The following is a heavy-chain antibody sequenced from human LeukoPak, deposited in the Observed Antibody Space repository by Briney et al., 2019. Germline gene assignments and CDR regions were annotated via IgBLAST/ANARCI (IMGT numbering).Heavy chain of an antibody. V-gene: IGHV3-30*02. CDR2: IRYDGSNK. CDR1: GFTFSSYG. Sequence: GGSLRLSCAASGFTFSSYGMHWVRQALGRGLEWVAFIRYDGSNKYYADSVKGRFTISRDNSKNTLYLQMNSLRAEDTAVYYCAKDWEVLLWFGEFSYFDYWGQGTLVTVSS. J-gene: IGHJ4*02. D-gene: IGHD3-10*01. CDR3: AKDWEVLLWFGEFSYFDY.